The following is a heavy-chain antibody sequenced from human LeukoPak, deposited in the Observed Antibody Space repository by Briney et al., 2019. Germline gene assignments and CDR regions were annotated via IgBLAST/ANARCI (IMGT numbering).Heavy chain of an antibody. D-gene: IGHD5-24*01. CDR1: GFTFSDCS. CDR3: ARDYKYAFDN. V-gene: IGHV3-48*01. J-gene: IGHJ4*02. CDR2: IGIDSGNT. Sequence: PGGSLRLSCAASGFTFSDCSMNWVRQAPGKGLEWISYIGIDSGNTNYADSVKGRFTISGDKAKNSLYLQMNSLRVEDTAVYYCARDYKYAFDNWGQGTLVTVSS.